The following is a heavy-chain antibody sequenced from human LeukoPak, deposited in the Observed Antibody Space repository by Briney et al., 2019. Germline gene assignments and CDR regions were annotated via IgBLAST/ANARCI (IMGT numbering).Heavy chain of an antibody. CDR2: ISSSSSYI. J-gene: IGHJ4*02. Sequence: GGSLRLSCAASGFTFSSYSMNWVRQAPRKGLEWVSSISSSSSYIYYADSVKGRFTISRDNSKNTLYLQMNSLRAEDTAVYYCAKDHQAAAGYWGQGTLVTVSS. CDR3: AKDHQAAAGY. CDR1: GFTFSSYS. V-gene: IGHV3-21*01. D-gene: IGHD6-13*01.